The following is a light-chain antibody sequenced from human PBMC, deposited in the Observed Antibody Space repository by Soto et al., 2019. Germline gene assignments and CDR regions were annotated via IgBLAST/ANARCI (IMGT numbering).Light chain of an antibody. CDR1: QSVSSSY. Sequence: ILMTQSPATLSLSPGERATLSCRASQSVSSSYLAWYQQKPGQAPRLLIYGASTRAAGIPARFSGSGSGTEFTLTISSLQSEDFAVYFCQQYNNWPRTFGQGTKVDIK. CDR2: GAS. J-gene: IGKJ1*01. CDR3: QQYNNWPRT. V-gene: IGKV3-15*01.